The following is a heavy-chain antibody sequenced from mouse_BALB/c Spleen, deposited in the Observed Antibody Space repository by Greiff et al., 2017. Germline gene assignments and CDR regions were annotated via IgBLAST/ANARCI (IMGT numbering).Heavy chain of an antibody. Sequence: DVKLVESGPGLVKPSQSLSLTCTVTGYSITSYYAWNWIRQFPGNQLEWMGYISYSGSTSYNPSLKSRISITRDTSKNQFFLQLNSVTTEDTATYYCARWYYYAMGYWGKGASVTVSS. CDR2: ISYSGST. J-gene: IGHJ4*01. V-gene: IGHV3-2*02. CDR1: GYSITSYYA. CDR3: ARWYYYAMGY.